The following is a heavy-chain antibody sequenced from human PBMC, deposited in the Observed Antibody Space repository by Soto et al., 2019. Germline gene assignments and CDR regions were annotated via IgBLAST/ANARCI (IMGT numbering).Heavy chain of an antibody. J-gene: IGHJ5*02. Sequence: PTLVNPTQTLTLTCTFSGFSLSTSGVGVGWIRQPPGKALEWLALIYWNDDKRYSPSLKSRLTITKDTSKNQVVLTMTNMDPVDTATYYCAHRHLYCCGSGSYSWFDPWGQGTLVTVSS. CDR2: IYWNDDK. D-gene: IGHD3-10*01. CDR3: AHRHLYCCGSGSYSWFDP. CDR1: GFSLSTSGVG. V-gene: IGHV2-5*01.